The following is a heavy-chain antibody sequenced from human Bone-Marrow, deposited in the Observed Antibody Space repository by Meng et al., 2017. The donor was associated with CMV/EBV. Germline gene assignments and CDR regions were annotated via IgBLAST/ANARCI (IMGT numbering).Heavy chain of an antibody. CDR1: GGSFSGYY. CDR3: AGDSGWQPGGY. V-gene: IGHV4-34*01. D-gene: IGHD3-10*01. J-gene: IGHJ4*02. CDR2: INHRRNT. Sequence: SETLSLTCAVYGGSFSGYYWSWIRQAPGKGLEWIGEINHRRNTNYNPYLKGRVTITVDTSKNQFSLILNSVTAADTVLYYCAGDSGWQPGGYWGQGNLFTVSS.